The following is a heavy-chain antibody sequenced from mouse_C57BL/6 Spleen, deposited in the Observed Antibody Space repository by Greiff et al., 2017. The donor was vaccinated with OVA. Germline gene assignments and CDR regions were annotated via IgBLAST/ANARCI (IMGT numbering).Heavy chain of an antibody. J-gene: IGHJ3*01. D-gene: IGHD3-2*02. CDR2: LDPSDSYT. Sequence: QVQLQQPGAELVMPGASVKLSCKASGYTFTSYWMHWVKQRPGQGLEWIGELDPSDSYTNYTQKFQGKSPLTVDQSSSTAYMQLSSLTSEDSAVYYCARDVQGSGAWFAYWGQGTLVTVSA. V-gene: IGHV1-69*01. CDR1: GYTFTSYW. CDR3: ARDVQGSGAWFAY.